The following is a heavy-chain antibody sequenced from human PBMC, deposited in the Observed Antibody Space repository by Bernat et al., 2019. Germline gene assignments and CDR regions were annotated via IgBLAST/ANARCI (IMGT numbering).Heavy chain of an antibody. Sequence: QVQLVESGGGVVQPGRSLRLSCAASGFTFSSYAIHWVRQAPGKGLEWVAVIAYDGSNKYYADSVKGRFTISSENSKNSLYLQMNSMRAEDTAVYYCARGEVIVVVPAALDYWGQGTLVTVSS. D-gene: IGHD2-2*01. J-gene: IGHJ4*02. CDR3: ARGEVIVVVPAALDY. CDR2: IAYDGSNK. CDR1: GFTFSSYA. V-gene: IGHV3-30-3*01.